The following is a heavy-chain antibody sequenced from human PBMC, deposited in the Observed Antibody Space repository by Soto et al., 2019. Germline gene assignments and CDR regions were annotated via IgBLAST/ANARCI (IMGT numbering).Heavy chain of an antibody. V-gene: IGHV4-59*01. J-gene: IGHJ4*02. D-gene: IGHD6-19*01. CDR2: IHNSGTT. CDR1: GGSINGYY. Sequence: SETQSLTCTVSGGSINGYYWTWIRQPPGEGPEWIGYIHNSGTTNYNASLKSRVTISADTSKNQFSLKVTSVTAADTAVYYCARTSDSSGLDYWGQGILVT. CDR3: ARTSDSSGLDY.